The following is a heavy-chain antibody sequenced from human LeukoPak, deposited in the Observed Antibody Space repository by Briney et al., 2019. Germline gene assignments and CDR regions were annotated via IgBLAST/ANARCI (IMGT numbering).Heavy chain of an antibody. Sequence: SETLSLTCAVYGGSFSGYYWSWIRQPPGKGLEWIGEINHSGSTNYNPSLTSRVTISVDTSKNQFSLKLSSVTAADTAVYYCARVGSGWYRGYFDYWGQGTLVTVSS. V-gene: IGHV4-34*01. J-gene: IGHJ4*02. D-gene: IGHD6-19*01. CDR2: INHSGST. CDR1: GGSFSGYY. CDR3: ARVGSGWYRGYFDY.